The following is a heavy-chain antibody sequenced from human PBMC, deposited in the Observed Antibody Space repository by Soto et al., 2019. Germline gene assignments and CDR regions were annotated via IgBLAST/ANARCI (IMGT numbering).Heavy chain of an antibody. CDR3: AKRVVVAATDRHFDS. J-gene: IGHJ4*02. Sequence: EVQLLESGGGLGQPGGSLRLSCAASGFFFSTYGMSWVRQAPGKGLGWVSTISGSGIAFYADSVKGRFTISRDNSKNTLYLQMNSLRAEDTAVYYCAKRVVVAATDRHFDSWGQGTLVTVSS. D-gene: IGHD2-15*01. V-gene: IGHV3-23*01. CDR2: ISGSGIA. CDR1: GFFFSTYG.